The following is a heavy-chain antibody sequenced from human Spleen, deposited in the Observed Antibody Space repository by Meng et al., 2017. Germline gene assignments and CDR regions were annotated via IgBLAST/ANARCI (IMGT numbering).Heavy chain of an antibody. CDR1: GGSFSDYY. V-gene: IGHV4-34*01. CDR2: INHSGST. Sequence: QGQLQQWGAGLLKPSETLSLTCVVSGGSFSDYYWSWIRQPPGKGLEWIGEINHSGSTYYNPSLKSRVTISVDTSKDQFSLQLSSVTAADTAVYFCARGGVTTVTSFDSWGQGTLVTVSS. J-gene: IGHJ4*02. D-gene: IGHD4-17*01. CDR3: ARGGVTTVTSFDS.